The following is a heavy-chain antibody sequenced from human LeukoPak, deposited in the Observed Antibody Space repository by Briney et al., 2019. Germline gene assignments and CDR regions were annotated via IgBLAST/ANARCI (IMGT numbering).Heavy chain of an antibody. CDR2: INSSGGST. V-gene: IGHV1-46*01. CDR3: ARFAVHRRLTVPGQFGLDY. D-gene: IGHD6-19*01. J-gene: IGHJ4*02. Sequence: GASVKISCKASGYIFTSYNMYWVRQAPGQGLEWMGIINSSGGSTNYAQKFQGRVTMTRDTSTSTVYMELSSLRSEDTAVYYCARFAVHRRLTVPGQFGLDYWGQGTLVTVSS. CDR1: GYIFTSYN.